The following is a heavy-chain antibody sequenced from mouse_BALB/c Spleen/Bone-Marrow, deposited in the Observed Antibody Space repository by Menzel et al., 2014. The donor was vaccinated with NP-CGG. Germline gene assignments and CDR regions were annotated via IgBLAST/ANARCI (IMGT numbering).Heavy chain of an antibody. CDR2: ISNGGGST. J-gene: IGHJ3*01. V-gene: IGHV5-12*02. D-gene: IGHD2-3*01. CDR3: ARPLYDGYYVAY. CDR1: GFTFSDYY. Sequence: EVQLQQSGGGLVQPGGSLKLSCATSGFTFSDYYMYWVRRTPEKRLEWVAYISNGGGSTYYPDTVKGRFTISRDNAKNTLYLQMSRLKSEDTAMYYCARPLYDGYYVAYWGQGTLVTVSA.